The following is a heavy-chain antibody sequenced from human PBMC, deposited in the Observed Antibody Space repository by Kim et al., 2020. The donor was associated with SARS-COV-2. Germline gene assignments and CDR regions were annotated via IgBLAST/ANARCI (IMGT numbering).Heavy chain of an antibody. CDR3: ARDSDYGDYAVDY. V-gene: IGHV3-21*01. D-gene: IGHD4-17*01. J-gene: IGHJ4*02. Sequence: YADSVKGRFTISRDNAKNSLYLQMNSLRAEDTAVYYCARDSDYGDYAVDYWGQGTLVTVSS.